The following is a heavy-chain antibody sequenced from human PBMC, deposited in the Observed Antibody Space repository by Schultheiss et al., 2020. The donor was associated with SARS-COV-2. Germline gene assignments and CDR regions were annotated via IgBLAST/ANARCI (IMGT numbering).Heavy chain of an antibody. D-gene: IGHD1-26*01. J-gene: IGHJ4*02. CDR3: ARDLPSGRGTFFPDY. Sequence: SETLSLTCAVYGGSFSGYYWSWIRQPPGKGLEWIGEINHSGSTNYNPSLESRVTISRDKPKNQFSLNLSSVTAADTAVYYCARDLPSGRGTFFPDYWGQGTLVTVSS. V-gene: IGHV4-34*01. CDR1: GGSFSGYY. CDR2: INHSGST.